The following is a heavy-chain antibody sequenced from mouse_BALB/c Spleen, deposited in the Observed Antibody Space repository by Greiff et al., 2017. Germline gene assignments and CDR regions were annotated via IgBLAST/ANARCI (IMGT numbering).Heavy chain of an antibody. CDR3: ARDGYGNYEGDY. D-gene: IGHD2-1*01. J-gene: IGHJ2*01. Sequence: DVKLVESGGGLVKPGGSLKLSCAASGFTFSDYYMYWVRQTPEKRLEWVATISDGGSYTYYPDSVKGRFTISRDNAKNNLYLQMSSLKSEDTAMYYCARDGYGNYEGDYWGQGTTLTVSS. CDR2: ISDGGSYT. V-gene: IGHV5-4*02. CDR1: GFTFSDYY.